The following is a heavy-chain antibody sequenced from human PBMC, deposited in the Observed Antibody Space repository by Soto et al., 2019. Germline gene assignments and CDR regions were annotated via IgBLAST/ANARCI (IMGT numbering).Heavy chain of an antibody. Sequence: PGESLKISCKGSGYSFSSYWIGWVRQMPGKGLEWMAIIYPGNSDTRYSPSFQGQVTISADKSISTAYLQWSSLKASDTAMYYCARRSYGDYWWFDPWGQGTLVTVSS. V-gene: IGHV5-51*01. J-gene: IGHJ5*02. CDR3: ARRSYGDYWWFDP. CDR2: IYPGNSDT. D-gene: IGHD4-17*01. CDR1: GYSFSSYW.